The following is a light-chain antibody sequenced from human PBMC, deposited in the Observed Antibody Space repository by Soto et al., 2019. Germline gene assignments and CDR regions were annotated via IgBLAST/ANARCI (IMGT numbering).Light chain of an antibody. Sequence: IVLTQSPGTLSLPPGDLATLSCRASQSVRSSAITWYHQQHGQAPKLVIFGASMRPPGIPDTFSGSGSGTDFTLSIIRLEAEDFAVYYCQLYGDSPIYPFGQGNKWEMK. CDR1: QSVRSSA. V-gene: IGKV3-20*01. J-gene: IGKJ2*01. CDR2: GAS. CDR3: QLYGDSPIYP.